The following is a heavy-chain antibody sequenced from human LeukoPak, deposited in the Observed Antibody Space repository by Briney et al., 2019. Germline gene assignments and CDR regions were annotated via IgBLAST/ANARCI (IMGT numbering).Heavy chain of an antibody. V-gene: IGHV3-30*03. J-gene: IGHJ4*02. Sequence: SGGSLRLSCAASGFTFSSYDMHWVRQAPGRGLEWVAVISYDGSNIYYADSVKGRFTISRDNSKNTLYLQMNSLRAEDTAVYYCARSITMVRGVMGYWGQGTLVTVSS. CDR2: ISYDGSNI. CDR3: ARSITMVRGVMGY. CDR1: GFTFSSYD. D-gene: IGHD3-10*01.